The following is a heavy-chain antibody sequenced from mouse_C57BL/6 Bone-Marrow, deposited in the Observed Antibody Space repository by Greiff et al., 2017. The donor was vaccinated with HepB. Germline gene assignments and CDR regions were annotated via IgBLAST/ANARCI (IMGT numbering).Heavy chain of an antibody. D-gene: IGHD1-1*01. J-gene: IGHJ4*01. CDR2: ILPSIGRT. V-gene: IGHV15-2*01. CDR3: GRRANYGSSYDAMYY. CDR1: DSEVFPIAY. Sequence: VQLQQSGSELRSPGSSVKLSCKDFDSEVFPIAYMSWVRQKPGHGFEWIGGILPSIGRTIYGEKFDDKATLDADTLSNTAYLELNSLTSEDSAFYYCGRRANYGSSYDAMYYWGQGTSVTVSS.